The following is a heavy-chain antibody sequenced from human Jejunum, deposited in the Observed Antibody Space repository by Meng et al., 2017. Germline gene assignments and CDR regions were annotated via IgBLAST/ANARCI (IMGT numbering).Heavy chain of an antibody. CDR3: ARRLPYFDTGFYDF. J-gene: IGHJ4*02. CDR1: GGSIESNNW. V-gene: IGHV4-4*02. Sequence: QVQLQESGPGLVKPSETLSLTCAVSGGSIESNNWWTWIRQPPGQGLEWIGEVYHSGSTTYNPSLKSRVTMSVDTSKNQFSLKVDSVSAADTAVYYCARRLPYFDTGFYDFWGQGTLVTVSS. CDR2: VYHSGST. D-gene: IGHD3-9*01.